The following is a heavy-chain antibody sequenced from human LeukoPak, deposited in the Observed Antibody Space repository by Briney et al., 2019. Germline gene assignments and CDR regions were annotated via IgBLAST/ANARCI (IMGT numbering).Heavy chain of an antibody. V-gene: IGHV3-23*01. D-gene: IGHD1-1*01. CDR3: AYLGLSSDWNDVPGPQIDH. CDR2: LSASGSIT. J-gene: IGHJ4*02. CDR1: GFTFRDLA. Sequence: PGGSLRLSCTASGFTFRDLAMNWVRQAPGKGLEWVLTLSASGSITYYADSVKGRFTISRDDSKNMLYLQMSSLRVDDTAVYYCAYLGLSSDWNDVPGPQIDHWGQGMLVSVSS.